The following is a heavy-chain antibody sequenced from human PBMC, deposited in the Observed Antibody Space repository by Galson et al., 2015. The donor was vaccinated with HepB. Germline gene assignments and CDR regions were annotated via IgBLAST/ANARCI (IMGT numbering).Heavy chain of an antibody. CDR2: IYYSGST. CDR3: ARWMGNNWFDP. V-gene: IGHV4-61*01. Sequence: QVQLQESGPGLVKPSETLSLTCTVSGGSVSSGSYYWSWIRQPPGKGLEWIGYIYYSGSTNYNPSLKSRVTISVDTSKKQLSLKLSSVTAADTAVYYCARWMGNNWFDPWGQGTLVTVSS. J-gene: IGHJ5*02. CDR1: GGSVSSGSYY. D-gene: IGHD7-27*01.